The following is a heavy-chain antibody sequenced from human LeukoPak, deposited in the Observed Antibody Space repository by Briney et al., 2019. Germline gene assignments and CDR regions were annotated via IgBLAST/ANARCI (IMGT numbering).Heavy chain of an antibody. Sequence: GESLKISCKGSGYSFTSFWIGWVRQMPGKGLEWMGIIDPADSETRYSPSFQGQVTISADKSFRTAYLQWSSLKASDTALYYCARLNYYDSSAYFWASFDYWGQGTLVTVSS. CDR1: GYSFTSFW. CDR2: IDPADSET. J-gene: IGHJ4*02. V-gene: IGHV5-51*01. CDR3: ARLNYYDSSAYFWASFDY. D-gene: IGHD3-22*01.